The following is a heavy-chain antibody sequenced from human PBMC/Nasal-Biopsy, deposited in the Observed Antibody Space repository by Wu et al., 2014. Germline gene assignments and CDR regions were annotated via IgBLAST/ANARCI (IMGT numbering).Heavy chain of an antibody. CDR2: IGRTSTV. D-gene: IGHD2-21*02. V-gene: IGHV3-11*01. CDR1: GFTFSDYY. Sequence: LRLSCAASGFTFSDYYMSWIRQAPGKGLEWVSYIGRTSTVYYADSVKGRFTISRDNAKNSFYLQMNSLRAEDTAVYYCARVETAPNSWYFFDYWGQGTLVTVSS. CDR3: ARVETAPNSWYFFDY. J-gene: IGHJ4*02.